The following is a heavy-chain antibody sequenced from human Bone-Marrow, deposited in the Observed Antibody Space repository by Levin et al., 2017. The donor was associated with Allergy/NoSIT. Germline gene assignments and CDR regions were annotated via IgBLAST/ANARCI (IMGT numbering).Heavy chain of an antibody. CDR3: ARDTTVGGEA. D-gene: IGHD4-11*01. J-gene: IGHJ5*02. CDR1: GFTFSDSW. Sequence: GGSLRLSCVASGFTFSDSWMTWVRQPLGKGLEWVANIKPDGSDKYYAESVRGRFTISRDNAKNSLFLQMNYLGTDDTAVYFCARDTTVGGEAWGQGTLVTVSS. CDR2: IKPDGSDK. V-gene: IGHV3-7*03.